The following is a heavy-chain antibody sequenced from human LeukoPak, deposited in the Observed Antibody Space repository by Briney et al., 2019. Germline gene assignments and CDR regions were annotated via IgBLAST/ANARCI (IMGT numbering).Heavy chain of an antibody. D-gene: IGHD2-2*01. V-gene: IGHV4-59*01. CDR3: ARGIYCSSTTCYYYFDY. CDR2: IYYSGST. J-gene: IGHJ4*02. Sequence: SETLSLTCTVSGDSIRSYYWSWIRQPPGKGLEWIGYIYYSGSTNYNPSLKSRVTISVDTSKNQFSLKLSSVTAADTAVYYCARGIYCSSTTCYYYFDYWGQGTLVTVYS. CDR1: GDSIRSYY.